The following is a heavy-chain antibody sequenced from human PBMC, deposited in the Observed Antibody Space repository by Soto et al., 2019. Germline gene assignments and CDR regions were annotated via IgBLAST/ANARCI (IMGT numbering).Heavy chain of an antibody. CDR1: GFTFGDYA. D-gene: IGHD4-17*01. CDR3: TRDPMTTVTTPDY. CDR2: IRSKAYGGTT. V-gene: IGHV3-49*03. J-gene: IGHJ4*02. Sequence: GGSLRLSCTASGFTFGDYAMSWFRQAPGKGLEWVGFIRSKAYGGTTEYAASVKGRFTISRDDSKSIAYLQMNSLKTEDTAVFYCTRDPMTTVTTPDYWGQGTLVTVSS.